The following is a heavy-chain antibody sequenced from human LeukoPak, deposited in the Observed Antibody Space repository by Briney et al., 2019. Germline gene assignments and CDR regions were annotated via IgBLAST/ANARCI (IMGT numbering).Heavy chain of an antibody. Sequence: GESLKISCKGSGYSFTNYRIGWVRQMPGKGLEWMGIIYPGDSDTRYSPSFQGQVTISADKSISTAYLQWTSLKASDTAMYYCARAPVYARFDCWGQGTLVTVSS. CDR3: ARAPVYARFDC. CDR1: GYSFTNYR. J-gene: IGHJ4*02. CDR2: IYPGDSDT. D-gene: IGHD2-8*01. V-gene: IGHV5-51*01.